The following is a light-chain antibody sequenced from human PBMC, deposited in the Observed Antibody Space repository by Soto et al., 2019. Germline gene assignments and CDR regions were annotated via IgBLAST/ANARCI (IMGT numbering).Light chain of an antibody. J-gene: IGKJ1*01. Sequence: EIVLTQSPATLSLSPGERATLSCRASQSISSDLAWYQQKPGQAPRLFIYDASNRVTGIPARFRGSGSGTDFTLTISTLEPEDFAVYYCQQRSGWPRTFGQGTKVEIK. CDR2: DAS. V-gene: IGKV3-11*01. CDR1: QSISSD. CDR3: QQRSGWPRT.